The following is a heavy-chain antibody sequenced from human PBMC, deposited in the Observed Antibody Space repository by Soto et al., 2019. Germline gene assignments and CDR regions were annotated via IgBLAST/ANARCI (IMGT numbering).Heavy chain of an antibody. J-gene: IGHJ4*02. CDR1: RASLYTYS. D-gene: IGHD1-26*01. V-gene: IGHV4-4*07. CDR3: APIVGANDX. CDR2: ISSSGSA. Sequence: ETLSLPCPVSRASLYTYSWTWIRQPAGKCLPWIGHISSSGSANYSPSLKSRVSMSVDSSKNQLSLKLGSVTAAETSVSYCAPIVGANDXWGQATLVTVSX.